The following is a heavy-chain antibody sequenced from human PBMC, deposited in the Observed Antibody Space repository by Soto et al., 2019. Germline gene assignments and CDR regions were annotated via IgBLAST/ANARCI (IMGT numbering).Heavy chain of an antibody. CDR1: GYSFTSYW. J-gene: IGHJ4*02. Sequence: PGESLKISCKGSGYSFTSYWIGWVRQMPGKGLEWMGIIYPGDSDTRYSPSFQGQVTISADKSISTAYLQWSSLKASDTAMYYCARPPFKTLSPNYFDYWGQGTLVTVSS. CDR3: ARPPFKTLSPNYFDY. V-gene: IGHV5-51*01. CDR2: IYPGDSDT. D-gene: IGHD3-3*02.